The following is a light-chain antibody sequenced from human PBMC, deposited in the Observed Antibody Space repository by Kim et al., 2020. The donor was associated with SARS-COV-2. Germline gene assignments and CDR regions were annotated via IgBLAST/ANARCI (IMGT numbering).Light chain of an antibody. CDR2: KDS. CDR1: VLAKKY. Sequence: VSPGQAARSTCSGDVLAKKYARWFQQRPGQAPVLVIYKDSERPSGISERFSGSSSGTTVTLTISGAQVEDEADYYCYSAADNNLRFFGGGTQLTVL. CDR3: YSAADNNLRF. J-gene: IGLJ2*01. V-gene: IGLV3-27*01.